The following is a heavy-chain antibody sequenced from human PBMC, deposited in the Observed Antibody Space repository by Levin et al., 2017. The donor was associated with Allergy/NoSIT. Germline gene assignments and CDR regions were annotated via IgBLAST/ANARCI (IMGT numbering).Heavy chain of an antibody. CDR1: GYTFSTYW. J-gene: IGHJ5*02. V-gene: IGHV5-51*01. CDR3: TRRGRGKERWFDP. CDR2: IYPADSDT. Sequence: AGESLKISCKGSGYTFSTYWIGWVRQMPGKGLEWMGIIYPADSDTRYSASFQGQVTISADKSTSTAYLQWNSLKASDTALYYCTRRGRGKERWFDPWGQGTLVTVSS. D-gene: IGHD1-26*01.